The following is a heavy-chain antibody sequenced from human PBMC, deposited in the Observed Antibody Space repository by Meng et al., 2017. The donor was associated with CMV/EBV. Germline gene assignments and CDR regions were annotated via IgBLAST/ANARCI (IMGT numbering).Heavy chain of an antibody. CDR2: ISNSDGST. V-gene: IGHV3-23*01. CDR3: VRPSFGGAFDI. Sequence: LTGAASGFIFSTYAMNWVRQAPGKGLEWVSGISNSDGSTYYADSVKGRFTISRDNSKDTLYLQMSSLRAEDTAVYYCVRPSFGGAFDIWGQGALVTVSS. CDR1: GFIFSTYA. D-gene: IGHD3-10*01. J-gene: IGHJ3*02.